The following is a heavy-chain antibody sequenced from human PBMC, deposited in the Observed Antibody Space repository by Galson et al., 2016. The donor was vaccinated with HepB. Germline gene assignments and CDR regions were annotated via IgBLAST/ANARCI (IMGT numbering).Heavy chain of an antibody. CDR3: ARDDGLARLGY. J-gene: IGHJ4*02. D-gene: IGHD6-19*01. CDR1: GFIFSVHG. Sequence: SLRLSCAASGFIFSVHGFYWVRQAPGKGLEWVAIIWPDGSQEYYADSVKGRFTVSRDDSKNTPYLQMNSLRVEDTAVYYCARDDGLARLGYWGQGTLVRVSS. CDR2: IWPDGSQE. V-gene: IGHV3-33*01.